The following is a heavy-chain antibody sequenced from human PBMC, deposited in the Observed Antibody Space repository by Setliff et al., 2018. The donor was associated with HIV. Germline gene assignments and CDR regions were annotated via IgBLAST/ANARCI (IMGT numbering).Heavy chain of an antibody. CDR2: IKSKSDGGTT. Sequence: PGGSLRLSCAASGFTFSSYGMHWVRQAPGKGLEWVGGIKSKSDGGTTDYAAPVKGRFTICRDDSKNMLYLQMNSLKTEDTAVYYCTTDQDWNYADNWGQGTLVTVSS. V-gene: IGHV3-15*01. J-gene: IGHJ4*02. CDR1: GFTFSSYG. CDR3: TTDQDWNYADN. D-gene: IGHD1-1*01.